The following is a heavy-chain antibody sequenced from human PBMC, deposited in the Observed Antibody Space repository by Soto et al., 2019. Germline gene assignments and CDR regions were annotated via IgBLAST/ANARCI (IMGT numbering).Heavy chain of an antibody. CDR2: ISAYNGNT. CDR3: ARDRYYDFWSGTSSIYYYGMDV. CDR1: GYTFTSYG. Sequence: GASVKVSCKASGYTFTSYGISWVRQAPGQGLEWMGWISAYNGNTNYAQKLQGRVTMTTDTSTSTAYMELRSLRSDDTAVYYCARDRYYDFWSGTSSIYYYGMDVWGQGTTVTVSS. V-gene: IGHV1-18*01. D-gene: IGHD3-3*01. J-gene: IGHJ6*02.